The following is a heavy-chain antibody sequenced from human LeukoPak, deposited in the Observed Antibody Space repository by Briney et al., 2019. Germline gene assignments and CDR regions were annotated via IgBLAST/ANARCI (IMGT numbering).Heavy chain of an antibody. V-gene: IGHV4-39*07. CDR1: GGSVSSGSYY. J-gene: IGHJ4*02. CDR2: INHSGST. CDR3: ARGRRVSSGWYLSFWYFDY. D-gene: IGHD6-19*01. Sequence: SETLSLTCTVSGGSVSSGSYYWSWIRQPPGKGLEWIGEINHSGSTNYNPSLKSRVTISVDTSKNQFSLKLSSVTAADTAVYYCARGRRVSSGWYLSFWYFDYWGQGTLVTVSS.